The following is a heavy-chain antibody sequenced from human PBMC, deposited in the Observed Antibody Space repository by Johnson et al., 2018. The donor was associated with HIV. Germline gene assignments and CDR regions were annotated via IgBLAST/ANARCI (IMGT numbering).Heavy chain of an antibody. J-gene: IGHJ3*02. V-gene: IGHV3-11*04. CDR3: ARDQSEVDAFDI. Sequence: QMLLVESGGGLVQPGGSLRLSCAASGFSFSDYFMSWIRQAPGKGLECISYISSSGTTIYYTDSVKGRFTISRDNAKNSLYLQLNSLRAEDTSLYYCARDQSEVDAFDIWGQGTLVTVSS. CDR2: ISSSGTTI. CDR1: GFSFSDYF.